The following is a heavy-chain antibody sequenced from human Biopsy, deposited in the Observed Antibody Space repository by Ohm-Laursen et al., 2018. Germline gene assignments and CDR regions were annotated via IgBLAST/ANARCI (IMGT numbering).Heavy chain of an antibody. D-gene: IGHD3-22*01. J-gene: IGHJ5*02. Sequence: SVKVSCNASGYTFTGYHVHWVRQAPGQGLEWVGWINAKTGDTNYAQKFQGRVTMTRDTSISTAYVDLSSLRSDDTAVYYCTRGGYYYDSLAYYYWFDPWGQGTLVTVSS. CDR2: INAKTGDT. V-gene: IGHV1-2*02. CDR1: GYTFTGYH. CDR3: TRGGYYYDSLAYYYWFDP.